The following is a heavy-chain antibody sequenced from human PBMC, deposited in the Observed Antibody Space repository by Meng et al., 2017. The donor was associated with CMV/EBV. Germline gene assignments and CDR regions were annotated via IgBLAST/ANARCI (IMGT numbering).Heavy chain of an antibody. CDR2: IYSGGSST. D-gene: IGHD2-2*01. CDR3: AKDSEGYCSSTSCYGAGYYFDY. Sequence: GESLKISCAASGFTFSSYEMNWVRQAPGKGLEWVSVIYSGGSSTYYADSVKGRFTISRDNSKNTLYLQMNSLRAEDTAVYYCAKDSEGYCSSTSCYGAGYYFDYWGQGTLVTVSS. V-gene: IGHV3-23*03. J-gene: IGHJ4*02. CDR1: GFTFSSYE.